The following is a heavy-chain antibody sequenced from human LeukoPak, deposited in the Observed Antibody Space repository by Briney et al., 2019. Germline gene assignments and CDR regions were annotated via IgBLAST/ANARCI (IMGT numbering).Heavy chain of an antibody. CDR2: IGSSSSYI. CDR3: ARVHVPGGFDY. D-gene: IGHD3-10*01. V-gene: IGHV3-21*01. J-gene: IGHJ4*02. CDR1: GFTFSSYI. Sequence: GGSLRLSCAASGFTFSSYIMNWVRQAPGKGLEWVSSIGSSSSYIYYADSVKGRFTISRDNAKNSLYLQMNSLRAEDTAVYYCARVHVPGGFDYWGQGTLVTVSS.